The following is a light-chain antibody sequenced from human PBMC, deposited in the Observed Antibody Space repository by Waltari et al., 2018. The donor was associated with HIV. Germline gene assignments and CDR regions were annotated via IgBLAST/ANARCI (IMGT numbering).Light chain of an antibody. Sequence: QSVLTQPPSVSGAPGQRVTISCTGSNSNIGAGYGVHWYQHLPGPAPKLLIYDINERPSGVPDRCSGSKSGTSASLAITGLQVEDEGDYFCQSYDSSLNVIFGGGTKLTVL. CDR1: NSNIGAGYG. J-gene: IGLJ2*01. CDR3: QSYDSSLNVI. CDR2: DIN. V-gene: IGLV1-40*01.